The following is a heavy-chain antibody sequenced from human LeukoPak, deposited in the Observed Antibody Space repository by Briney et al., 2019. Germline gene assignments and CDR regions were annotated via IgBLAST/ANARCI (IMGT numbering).Heavy chain of an antibody. Sequence: SETLSLTCNVSSDSFSLYHWSWIRQPAGKGLEWIGRLHPNGGVNYNPSLRSRVTLSGDTSKKQVFLRLTAVTAADTAVYYCARVIGVNDKYFDPWGQGIPVTVTS. CDR1: SDSFSLYH. D-gene: IGHD3-22*01. V-gene: IGHV4-4*07. CDR3: ARVIGVNDKYFDP. J-gene: IGHJ5*02. CDR2: LHPNGGV.